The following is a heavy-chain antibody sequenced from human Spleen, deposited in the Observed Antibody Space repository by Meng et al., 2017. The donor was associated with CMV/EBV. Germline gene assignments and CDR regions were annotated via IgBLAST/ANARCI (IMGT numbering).Heavy chain of an antibody. D-gene: IGHD2-2*01. V-gene: IGHV1-2*02. CDR2: IIPIFGTA. Sequence: ASVKVSCKASGYTFTAYYMHWVRQAPGQGLEWMGGIIPIFGTANYAQKFQGRVTMTRDTSISTAYMELSRLRSDDTAVYYCARDLPLLYCSSTSCSKGIDPWGQGTLVTVSS. J-gene: IGHJ5*02. CDR1: GYTFTAYY. CDR3: ARDLPLLYCSSTSCSKGIDP.